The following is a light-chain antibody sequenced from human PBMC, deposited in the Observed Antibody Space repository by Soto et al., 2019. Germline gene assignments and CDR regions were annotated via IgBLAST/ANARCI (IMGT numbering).Light chain of an antibody. V-gene: IGKV1-39*01. CDR2: AAS. CDR3: QQANSFPRT. J-gene: IGKJ1*01. CDR1: QSIMTY. Sequence: DIQMTQSPSSLSASVGDRVTITCRASQSIMTYLNWYQLKPGKPPRLLIYAASSLQSGVPSRFSGSGSGTDFTLTISSLQPEDFATYYCQQANSFPRTFGQGTKVDIK.